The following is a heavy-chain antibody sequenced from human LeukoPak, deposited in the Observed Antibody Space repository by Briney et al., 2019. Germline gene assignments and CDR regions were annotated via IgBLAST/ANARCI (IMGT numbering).Heavy chain of an antibody. CDR2: IYYSGST. CDR1: GGSISSYY. J-gene: IGHJ5*02. V-gene: IGHV4-59*01. CDR3: ARVAIFGVGPNWFDP. Sequence: SETLSLTCTVSGGSISSYYWSWIRQPPGKGLEWIGYIYYSGSTNYNPSLKSRVTISVDTSKNQFSLKLSSVTAADTAVYYCARVAIFGVGPNWFDPWGQGTLVTVSS. D-gene: IGHD3-3*01.